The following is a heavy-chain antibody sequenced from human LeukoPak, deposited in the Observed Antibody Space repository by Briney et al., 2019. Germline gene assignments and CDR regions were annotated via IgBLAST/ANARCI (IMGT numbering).Heavy chain of an antibody. CDR3: AKSNGYGLVDI. D-gene: IGHD3-10*01. CDR1: GGSISSYY. Sequence: SETLSLTCGVYGGSISSYYWNWIRQPPGKGLEWIGEINHSGSTNYNPSLKSRLTISVETSKNQFSLKLRSVTAADTAVYYCAKSNGYGLVDIWGQGTMVTVSS. V-gene: IGHV4-34*01. CDR2: INHSGST. J-gene: IGHJ3*02.